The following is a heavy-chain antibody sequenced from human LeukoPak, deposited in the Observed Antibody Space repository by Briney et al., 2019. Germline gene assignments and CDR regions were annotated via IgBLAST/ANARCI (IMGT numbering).Heavy chain of an antibody. Sequence: PSETLSLTCTVSGGSISSYYWNWIRQPPGKGLEWIGYIYYSGSTNYNPSLKSRVTISVDTSKNQFSLKLSSVTAADTAVYYCARYRVTMVRGVISEYNWFDPWGQGTLVTVSS. V-gene: IGHV4-59*01. CDR1: GGSISSYY. CDR2: IYYSGST. CDR3: ARYRVTMVRGVISEYNWFDP. J-gene: IGHJ5*02. D-gene: IGHD3-10*01.